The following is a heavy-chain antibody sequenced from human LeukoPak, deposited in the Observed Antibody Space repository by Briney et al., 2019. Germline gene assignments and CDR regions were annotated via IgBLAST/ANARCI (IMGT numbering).Heavy chain of an antibody. CDR1: GITFSTYS. CDR2: ISSSSSYI. D-gene: IGHD1-26*01. Sequence: PGGSLRLSCAASGITFSTYSMNWVRQAPGKGLEWVSSISSSSSYIYYADSVKGRFTISRDNAKNSLYLQMNSLRAEDTAVYYCARGGKWELLRRELVYWGQGTLVTVSS. CDR3: ARGGKWELLRRELVY. V-gene: IGHV3-21*01. J-gene: IGHJ4*02.